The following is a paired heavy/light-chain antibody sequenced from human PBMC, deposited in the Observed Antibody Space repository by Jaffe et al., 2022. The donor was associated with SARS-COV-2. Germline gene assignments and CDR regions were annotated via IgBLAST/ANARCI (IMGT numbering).Heavy chain of an antibody. J-gene: IGHJ6*03. Sequence: EVQLVESGGDLVQPGGSLRLSCAASGFSFSSYWIAWVRQAPGEGLEWVANINQDGSEKNYVDPVKGRFTVSRDNAKSSLYLQMNNLRADDTAFYYCARDRFKAVAGARPYHYMDVWGRGTTVTVSS. V-gene: IGHV3-7*01. CDR1: GFSFSSYW. CDR3: ARDRFKAVAGARPYHYMDV. CDR2: INQDGSEK. D-gene: IGHD6-19*01.
Light chain of an antibody. CDR1: QSVNNY. J-gene: IGKJ1*01. CDR2: AAS. Sequence: DIQMTQSPSSLSASVGDRVTITCRASQSVNNYLNWYQQKPGKAPKVLIYAASSLQSGVPSRFSGSGSGTDFTLSISNLQPEDFATYYCQQSYSTPRTFGQGTEVEIK. CDR3: QQSYSTPRT. V-gene: IGKV1-39*01.